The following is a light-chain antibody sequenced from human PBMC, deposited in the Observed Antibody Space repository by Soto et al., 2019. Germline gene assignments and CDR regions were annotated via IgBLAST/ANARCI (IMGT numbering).Light chain of an antibody. CDR2: DTS. J-gene: IGKJ2*01. V-gene: IGKV1-33*01. Sequence: DIQMTQSPSSLSASVGDRVSITCRASQDVNNYVNWYQQKPGKAPRLVIYDTSTLEIGVPSRFGGSGSGTYFTFTIFGLQPEDFGTYYCQQYNNVPYTFGQGTKVEMK. CDR1: QDVNNY. CDR3: QQYNNVPYT.